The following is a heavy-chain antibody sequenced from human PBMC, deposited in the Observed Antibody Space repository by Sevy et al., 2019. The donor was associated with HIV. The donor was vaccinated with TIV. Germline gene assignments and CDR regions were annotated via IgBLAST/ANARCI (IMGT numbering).Heavy chain of an antibody. Sequence: QLGGSLRLSCAASGFTFSGSAMHWVRQASGKGLEWVGRIRSKANTYATAYAASVKGRFTISRDDSKNTAYLQMNSLKTEDTAVYYCTRGNSGSDDYWGQGTLVTVSS. J-gene: IGHJ4*02. CDR2: IRSKANTYAT. V-gene: IGHV3-73*01. CDR3: TRGNSGSDDY. D-gene: IGHD3-10*01. CDR1: GFTFSGSA.